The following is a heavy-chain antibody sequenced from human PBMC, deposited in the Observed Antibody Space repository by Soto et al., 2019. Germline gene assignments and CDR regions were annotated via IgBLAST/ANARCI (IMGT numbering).Heavy chain of an antibody. Sequence: PSETLSLTCAVYGGSVNGYYWNWIRQPPGKGLEWIGEINHTGGTHYNPSLKSRVTMSVDTSKNQFSLRLSSVTAADTAKYYCGTRITVFGLLIHPFDPWGQGTKVTVSS. CDR2: INHTGGT. J-gene: IGHJ5*02. D-gene: IGHD3-3*01. CDR3: GTRITVFGLLIHPFDP. CDR1: GGSVNGYY. V-gene: IGHV4-34*01.